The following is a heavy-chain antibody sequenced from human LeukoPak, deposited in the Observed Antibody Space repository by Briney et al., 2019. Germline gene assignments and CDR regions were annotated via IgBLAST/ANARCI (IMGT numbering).Heavy chain of an antibody. Sequence: GESLKISCKGSGYSFTSYWIGWVRQMPGKGLEWMGIIYPGDSDTRYSPSFQGQVTISADKTISTAYLQWSSLKASDTAMYYCARRAIAAAGTGDYYYYMDVWGKGTTVTVSS. D-gene: IGHD6-13*01. CDR1: GYSFTSYW. J-gene: IGHJ6*03. CDR3: ARRAIAAAGTGDYYYYMDV. V-gene: IGHV5-51*01. CDR2: IYPGDSDT.